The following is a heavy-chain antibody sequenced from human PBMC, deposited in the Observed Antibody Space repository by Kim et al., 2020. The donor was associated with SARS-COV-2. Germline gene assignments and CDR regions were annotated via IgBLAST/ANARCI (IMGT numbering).Heavy chain of an antibody. CDR2: IWYDGSNK. Sequence: GGSLRLSCAASGFTFTSYSMHWVRQAPGKGLEWVAVIWYDGSNKYYADSVKGRFTISRDNSKNTLYLQMNSLRAENTAMYYCAKPLGWFGELSAGDYWGQGTLLAVSS. D-gene: IGHD3-10*01. CDR3: AKPLGWFGELSAGDY. CDR1: GFTFTSYS. V-gene: IGHV3-33*06. J-gene: IGHJ4*02.